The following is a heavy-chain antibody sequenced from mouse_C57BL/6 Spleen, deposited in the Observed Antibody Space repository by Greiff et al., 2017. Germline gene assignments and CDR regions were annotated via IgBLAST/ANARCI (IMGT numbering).Heavy chain of an antibody. CDR2: IDPANGNT. V-gene: IGHV14-3*01. CDR1: GFNIKNTY. CDR3: ASNYGSRDWYFDV. J-gene: IGHJ1*03. D-gene: IGHD1-1*01. Sequence: EVQLQESVAELVRPGASVKLSCTASGFNIKNTYMHWVKQRPEQGLEWIGRIDPANGNTKYAPKFQGKATITADTSSNTAYLQLSSLTSEDTAIYYCASNYGSRDWYFDVWGTGTTVTVSS.